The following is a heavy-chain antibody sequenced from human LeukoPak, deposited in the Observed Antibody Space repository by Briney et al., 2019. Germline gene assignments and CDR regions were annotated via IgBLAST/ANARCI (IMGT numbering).Heavy chain of an antibody. CDR3: AKDRGSVVPAARYYYYYGMDV. V-gene: IGHV3-7*01. Sequence: PGGSLRLSCAASGFTFSSYWMSWVRQAPGKGLEWVANIKQDGSEKYYVDSVKGRSTISRDNAKNSLYLQMNSLRAEDTAVYYCAKDRGSVVPAARYYYYYGMDVWGQGTTVTVPS. CDR1: GFTFSSYW. CDR2: IKQDGSEK. D-gene: IGHD2-2*01. J-gene: IGHJ6*02.